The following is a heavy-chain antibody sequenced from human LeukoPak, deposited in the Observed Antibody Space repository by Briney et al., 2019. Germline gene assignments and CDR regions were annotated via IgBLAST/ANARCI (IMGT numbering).Heavy chain of an antibody. V-gene: IGHV1-2*02. CDR2: INPNSGGT. D-gene: IGHD3-3*01. CDR3: ASSQWYYDFWSGSGAAFDI. J-gene: IGHJ3*02. CDR1: GYTFTGYY. Sequence: GASVKVSCKASGYTFTGYYMHWVRQAPGQGLEWMGWINPNSGGTNYAQKFQGRVTMTRDTSISTAYMELSRLRSDDTAVYYCASSQWYYDFWSGSGAAFDIWGQGTMVTVSS.